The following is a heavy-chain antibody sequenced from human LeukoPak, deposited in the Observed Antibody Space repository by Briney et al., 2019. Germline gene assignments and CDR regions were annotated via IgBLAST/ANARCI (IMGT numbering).Heavy chain of an antibody. CDR2: ISGSGGST. V-gene: IGHV3-23*01. D-gene: IGHD3-16*02. Sequence: GASLRLSCAASGFTFSSYAMNWVRQAPGKGLEWVSAISGSGGSTYYADSVKGRFTISRDNSKNTLYLQMNSLRAEDTAVYYCAKVSCDYVWGRYRYPFDYWGQGTLVTVSS. CDR3: AKVSCDYVWGRYRYPFDY. CDR1: GFTFSSYA. J-gene: IGHJ4*02.